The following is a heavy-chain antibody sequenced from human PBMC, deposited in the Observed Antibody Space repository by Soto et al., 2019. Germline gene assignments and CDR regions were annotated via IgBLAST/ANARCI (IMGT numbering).Heavy chain of an antibody. D-gene: IGHD3-22*01. CDR2: IIPIFGTA. CDR1: GGTFSSYA. Sequence: SVKVSCKASGGTFSSYAISWVRQAPGQGLEWMGGIIPIFGTANYAQKFQGRVTITADESTSTAYMELSSLRSEDTAVYYCARVYDSNGYYFAYWGQGTLVTVSS. CDR3: ARVYDSNGYYFAY. V-gene: IGHV1-69*13. J-gene: IGHJ4*02.